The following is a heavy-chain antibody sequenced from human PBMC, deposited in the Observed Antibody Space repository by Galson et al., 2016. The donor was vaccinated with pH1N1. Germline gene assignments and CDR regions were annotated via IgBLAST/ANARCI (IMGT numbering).Heavy chain of an antibody. J-gene: IGHJ4*02. Sequence: SVKVSCKAAGYSVTRYYMHWVRQAPGQGLEWMGIIDPSDGTTTYSEKFQGRISLTRDTSTNSVDMELTTLRPDDSATYFCARRYFLDYWGQGTLVTVSS. CDR1: GYSVTRYY. V-gene: IGHV1-46*01. CDR3: ARRYFLDY. CDR2: IDPSDGTT.